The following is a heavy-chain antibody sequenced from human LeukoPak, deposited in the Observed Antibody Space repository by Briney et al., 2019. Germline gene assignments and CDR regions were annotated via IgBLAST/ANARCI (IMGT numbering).Heavy chain of an antibody. CDR2: IIPIFGTA. V-gene: IGHV1-69*13. D-gene: IGHD3-10*01. J-gene: IGHJ4*02. CDR1: GYTFTSYG. CDR3: ARGLHYYGSGSYFDY. Sequence: ASVKVSCKASGYTFTSYGISWVRQAPGQGLEWMGGIIPIFGTANYAQKFQGRVTITADESTSTAYMELSSLRSEDTAVYYCARGLHYYGSGSYFDYWGQGTLVTVSS.